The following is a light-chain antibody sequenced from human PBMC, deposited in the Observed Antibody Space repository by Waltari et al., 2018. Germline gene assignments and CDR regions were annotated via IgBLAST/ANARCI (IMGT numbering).Light chain of an antibody. J-gene: IGKJ3*01. CDR3: QQSYSSPRT. V-gene: IGKV1-39*01. CDR2: AAS. Sequence: DLQMTQSPSSLSASVGDRVTITCRASQSISSHLHWYQQKPGKAPNLLIHAASTLHSGVPSRFSGSGSGTDFTLTISSLQPEDFATYYCQQSYSSPRTFGPGTKVDI. CDR1: QSISSH.